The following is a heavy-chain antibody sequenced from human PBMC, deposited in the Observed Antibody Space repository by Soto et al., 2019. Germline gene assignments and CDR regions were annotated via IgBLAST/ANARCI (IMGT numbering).Heavy chain of an antibody. CDR2: IYPGDSDT. CDR3: ARTSAAGKYYYGMDV. D-gene: IGHD6-13*01. V-gene: IGHV5-51*01. CDR1: GYSFTSNW. Sequence: PGESLKISCKGSGYSFTSNWIGWVRQMPGKGLEWMGIIYPGDSDTRYSPSFQGQVTISADKSFSTAYLQWSSLKASDTALYYCARTSAAGKYYYGMDVWGQGTTVTVSS. J-gene: IGHJ6*02.